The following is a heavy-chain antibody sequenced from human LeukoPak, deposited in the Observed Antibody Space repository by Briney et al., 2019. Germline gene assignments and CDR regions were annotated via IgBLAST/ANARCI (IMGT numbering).Heavy chain of an antibody. D-gene: IGHD3-3*01. V-gene: IGHV1-2*06. CDR2: INPESGST. J-gene: IGHJ6*02. Sequence: ASVKVSCKASGYTFTGYYMHWVRQAPGQGLEWMGRINPESGSTEYAQKFQGRVTVTRDTSITTVYMELSGVRSDDTAVYYCARDELWNGYYSVNYIYNGLDVWGQGTTVIVSS. CDR3: ARDELWNGYYSVNYIYNGLDV. CDR1: GYTFTGYY.